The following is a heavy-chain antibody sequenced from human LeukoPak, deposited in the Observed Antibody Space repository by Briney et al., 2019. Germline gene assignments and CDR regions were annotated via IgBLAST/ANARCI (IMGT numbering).Heavy chain of an antibody. V-gene: IGHV3-23*01. J-gene: IGHJ4*02. Sequence: GGSLRLSCAASGFTFSSYAMSWVRQAPGKGLEWVSAISGSGGSTYYADSVKGRFTISRDNSKNTLYLQMNSLRAEDTAVYYCAKCCSGGSCYNPSLPSGTSSYYFDYWGQGTLVTVSS. CDR1: GFTFSSYA. CDR3: AKCCSGGSCYNPSLPSGTSSYYFDY. CDR2: ISGSGGST. D-gene: IGHD2-15*01.